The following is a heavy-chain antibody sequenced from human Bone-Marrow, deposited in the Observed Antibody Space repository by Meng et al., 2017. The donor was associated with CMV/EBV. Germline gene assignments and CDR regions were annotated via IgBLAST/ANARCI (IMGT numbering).Heavy chain of an antibody. V-gene: IGHV3-21*01. CDR1: GFTFSSYS. D-gene: IGHD3-16*01. CDR2: ISSSSSYI. Sequence: GGSLRLSCAASGFTFSSYSMNWVRQAPGKGLEWVSSISSSSSYIYYADSVKGRFTISRDNAKNSLYLQMNSLRAEDTAVYYCARGSPTPDGGAFDIWGQGTMVTVSS. CDR3: ARGSPTPDGGAFDI. J-gene: IGHJ3*02.